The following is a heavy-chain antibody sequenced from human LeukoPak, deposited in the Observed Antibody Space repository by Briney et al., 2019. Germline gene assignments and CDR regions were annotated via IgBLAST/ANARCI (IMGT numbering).Heavy chain of an antibody. CDR1: GFTFEDYG. V-gene: IGHV3-20*04. CDR3: ARANYSPYYFDY. J-gene: IGHJ4*02. Sequence: SGGSLRLSCVASGFTFEDYGMSWVRQPAGKGLEWVSSINWHGGSTHYAESVKGRFTISRDNAKNSLFLQMNSLRAEDTALYYCARANYSPYYFDYWGQGTLVTVSS. CDR2: INWHGGST. D-gene: IGHD4-11*01.